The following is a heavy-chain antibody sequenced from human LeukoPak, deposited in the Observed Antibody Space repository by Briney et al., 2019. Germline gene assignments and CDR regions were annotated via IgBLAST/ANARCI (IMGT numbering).Heavy chain of an antibody. CDR3: ARDRVRAVAGKGNWFDP. D-gene: IGHD6-19*01. CDR1: KYTCTGYY. Sequence: ASVQLSCKDYKYTCTGYYMQWERQAPGQWLKKRGWINPNSGGTNYAQKFQGRVTMTRDTSISTAYMELSRLRSDDTAVYYCARDRVRAVAGKGNWFDPWGQGTLVTVSS. V-gene: IGHV1-2*02. J-gene: IGHJ5*02. CDR2: INPNSGGT.